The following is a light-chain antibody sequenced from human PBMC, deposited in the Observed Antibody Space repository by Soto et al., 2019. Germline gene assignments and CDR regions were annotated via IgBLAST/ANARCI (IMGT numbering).Light chain of an antibody. CDR1: QSVSYY. Sequence: EIVLTQSPATLSLSPGERATLSCRASQSVSYYLAWYQQKPGQPPSLLIYDASTRATGVPARFSGSGSGTDFTLTISSLEPDDFAVYFCQQRHHWVRTFGQGTTLDI. CDR3: QQRHHWVRT. J-gene: IGKJ2*01. CDR2: DAS. V-gene: IGKV3-11*01.